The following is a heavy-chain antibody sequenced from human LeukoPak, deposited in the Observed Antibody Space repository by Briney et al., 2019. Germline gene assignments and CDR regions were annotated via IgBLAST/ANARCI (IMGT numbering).Heavy chain of an antibody. D-gene: IGHD3-10*01. CDR1: AYTFTSYG. CDR3: ARVFRGGAFDI. J-gene: IGHJ3*02. Sequence: ASVKVSCKASAYTFTSYGISWVRRAPGQGLEWMGSISAYNGNTNFAEKLQGRVTMTTDTSTSTAYMELRSLRFDDTGVYYCARVFRGGAFDIWGQGTMVTVSS. V-gene: IGHV1-18*04. CDR2: ISAYNGNT.